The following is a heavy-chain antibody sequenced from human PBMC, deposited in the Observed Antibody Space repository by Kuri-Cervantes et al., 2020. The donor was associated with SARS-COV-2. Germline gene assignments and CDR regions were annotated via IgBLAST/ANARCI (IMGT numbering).Heavy chain of an antibody. CDR2: MNPNSGNT. CDR3: ATHSMVRGVLDSFDI. D-gene: IGHD3-10*01. CDR1: GYTFTGYY. V-gene: IGHV1-8*02. J-gene: IGHJ3*02. Sequence: ASVKVSCKASGYTFTGYYMHWVRQAPGQGLEWMGWMNPNSGNTGYAQKFQGRVTMTRNTSISTAYMELSSLRSEDTAVYYCATHSMVRGVLDSFDIWGQGTMVTVSS.